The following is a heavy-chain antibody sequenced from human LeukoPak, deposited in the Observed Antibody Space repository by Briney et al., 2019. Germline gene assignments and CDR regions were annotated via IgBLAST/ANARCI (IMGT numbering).Heavy chain of an antibody. CDR1: GFTFSSYG. J-gene: IGHJ4*02. CDR3: AKDDGWLHYYH. Sequence: PGGSLRLSCAASGFTFSSYGMSWVRQAPGKGLEWVSGISPGGEIPYYADSVKGRFTISRDNSKDTVSLQMHSLRAEDTATYYCAKDDGWLHYYHWGQGTLVTVSS. CDR2: ISPGGEIP. V-gene: IGHV3-23*01. D-gene: IGHD3-10*01.